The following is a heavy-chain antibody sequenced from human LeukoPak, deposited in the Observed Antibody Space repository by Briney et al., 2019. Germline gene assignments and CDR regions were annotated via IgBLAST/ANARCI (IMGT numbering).Heavy chain of an antibody. CDR2: MSGSGGST. CDR3: ARGAAYGDYVFDY. J-gene: IGHJ4*02. V-gene: IGHV3-53*05. CDR1: GLIVSSNY. Sequence: GGSLRLSCAASGLIVSSNYMSWVRQAPGKGLEWVSAMSGSGGSTYYADSVKGRFTISRDNSKNTLYLQLNSLRVEDTAVYYCARGAAYGDYVFDYWGQGTLVTVSS. D-gene: IGHD4-17*01.